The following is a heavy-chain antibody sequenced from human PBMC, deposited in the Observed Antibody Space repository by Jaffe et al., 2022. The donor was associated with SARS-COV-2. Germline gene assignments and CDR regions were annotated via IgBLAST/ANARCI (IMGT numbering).Heavy chain of an antibody. CDR1: GFTFSNYA. Sequence: VQLLQSGGGLVQPGGSLRLSCAASGFTFSNYAMSWVRQAPGKGLEWVSAISSGGINTHYADSVKGRFTISRDNSKNTLYLELNSLRVEDTAVYYCATWALGSSGWYGNNWGQGALVTVSS. CDR2: ISSGGINT. J-gene: IGHJ4*02. CDR3: ATWALGSSGWYGNN. D-gene: IGHD6-19*01. V-gene: IGHV3-23*01.